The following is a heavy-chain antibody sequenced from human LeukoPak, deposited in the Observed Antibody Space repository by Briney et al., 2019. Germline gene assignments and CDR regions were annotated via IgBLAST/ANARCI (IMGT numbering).Heavy chain of an antibody. CDR1: GFTVSSNY. CDR3: AREQPPGVYFDY. CDR2: IYTDGNT. D-gene: IGHD3-10*01. Sequence: GGSLRLSCAASGFTVSSNYMSWVRQAPGKGLEWVSIIYTDGNTYNADSVKGRFTISRDNSKNTLHLQMNSLRAEGTAVYYCAREQPPGVYFDYWGQGTLVTVSS. V-gene: IGHV3-53*01. J-gene: IGHJ4*02.